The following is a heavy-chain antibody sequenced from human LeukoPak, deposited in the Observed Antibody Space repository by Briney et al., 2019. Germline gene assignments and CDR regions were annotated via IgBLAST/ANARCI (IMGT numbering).Heavy chain of an antibody. CDR1: GYTLTELS. Sequence: GASVKVSCKVSGYTLTELSMHWVRQAPGKGLEWMGGFDPEDGETIYAQKFQGRVTMTEDTSTDTAYMELSSLRSEDTAVYYCATERIVVVPAAHYYYYYGMDVWGQGTTVTVPS. J-gene: IGHJ6*02. V-gene: IGHV1-24*01. CDR2: FDPEDGET. D-gene: IGHD2-2*01. CDR3: ATERIVVVPAAHYYYYYGMDV.